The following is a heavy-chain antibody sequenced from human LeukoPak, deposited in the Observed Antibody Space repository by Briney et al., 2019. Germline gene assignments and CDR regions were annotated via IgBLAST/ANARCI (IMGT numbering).Heavy chain of an antibody. CDR1: GYSFTSYW. J-gene: IGHJ6*02. CDR3: ARGGPSYEDGMDV. CDR2: IYPGDSDT. Sequence: GESLKISCQGSGYSFTSYWIGWVRQMPGKGLEWMGIIYPGDSDTRYSPSFQGQVTISAGKSISTAYLQWSSLKASDTAMYYCARGGPSYEDGMDVWGQGTTVTVSS. V-gene: IGHV5-51*01. D-gene: IGHD3-22*01.